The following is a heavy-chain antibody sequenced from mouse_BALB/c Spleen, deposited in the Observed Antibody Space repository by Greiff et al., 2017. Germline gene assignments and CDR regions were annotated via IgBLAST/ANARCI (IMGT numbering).Heavy chain of an antibody. D-gene: IGHD1-2*01. J-gene: IGHJ4*01. Sequence: QVQLQQPGAELVMPGASVKMSCKASGYTFPDYWMHWVKQRPGQGLEWIGAIDTSDSYTSYNQKFKGKATLTVDESSSTAYMQLSSLTSEDSAVYYCARSDYGYGDYYAMDYWGQGTSVTVSS. CDR1: GYTFPDYW. CDR3: ARSDYGYGDYYAMDY. V-gene: IGHV1-69*01. CDR2: IDTSDSYT.